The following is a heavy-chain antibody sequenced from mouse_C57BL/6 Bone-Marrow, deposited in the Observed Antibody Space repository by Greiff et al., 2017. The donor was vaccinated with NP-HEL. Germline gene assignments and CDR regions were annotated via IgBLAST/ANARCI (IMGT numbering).Heavy chain of an antibody. CDR3: ARQITTVVATRDYFDY. J-gene: IGHJ2*01. Sequence: EVQLVESGGDLVKPGGSLKLSCAASGFTFSSYGMSWVRQTPDKRLEWVATISSGGSYTYYPDSVKGRFTISRDNAKNTLYLQTSILKSEHTAMYYCARQITTVVATRDYFDYWGQGTTLTVSS. D-gene: IGHD1-1*01. CDR1: GFTFSSYG. V-gene: IGHV5-6*01. CDR2: ISSGGSYT.